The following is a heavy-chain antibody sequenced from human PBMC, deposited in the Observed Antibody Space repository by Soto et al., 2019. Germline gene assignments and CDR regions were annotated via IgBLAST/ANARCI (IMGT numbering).Heavy chain of an antibody. CDR3: AREVGYGDFSAALLD. V-gene: IGHV1-69*01. CDR2: IITLFATS. D-gene: IGHD2-21*02. J-gene: IGHJ4*02. Sequence: VQLMQSGAEVKKPGSSVKVSCKASGGTFSSHSINWVRQAPGQGLEWMGGIITLFATSNYAQNFQGRVTITADQSTSTAYMELNSLTSDDTAVYYCAREVGYGDFSAALLDWGQGNLVTVSS. CDR1: GGTFSSHS.